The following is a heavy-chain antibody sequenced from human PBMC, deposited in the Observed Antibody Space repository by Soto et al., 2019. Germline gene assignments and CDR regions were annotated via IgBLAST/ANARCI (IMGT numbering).Heavy chain of an antibody. CDR1: GFSFSTFE. D-gene: IGHD3-16*01. V-gene: IGHV3-23*01. Sequence: EVQLLESGGGLVQPGGSLRLSCAASGFSFSTFEMSWVRQAPGRGLEWVSFISDDGSRTYYADAVKGRFTISRDNSKRTLYLQMNRRAAGGTAVYACVKGGWLDFWGQGALVTVSS. CDR2: ISDDGSRT. CDR3: VKGGWLDF. J-gene: IGHJ5*01.